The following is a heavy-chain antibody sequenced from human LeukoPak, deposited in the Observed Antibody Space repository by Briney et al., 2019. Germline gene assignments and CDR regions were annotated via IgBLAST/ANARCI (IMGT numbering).Heavy chain of an antibody. CDR3: ARVYYVYVWGSYRPSWFDP. Sequence: GGSLRLSCAASGFTFSSYWMSWVRQAPGKGLEWVANIKQDGSEKYYVDSVKGRFTISRDNDKNSLYLQMNSLRAEDTAVYYCARVYYVYVWGSYRPSWFDPWGQGTLVTVSS. V-gene: IGHV3-7*01. CDR1: GFTFSSYW. J-gene: IGHJ5*02. D-gene: IGHD3-16*02. CDR2: IKQDGSEK.